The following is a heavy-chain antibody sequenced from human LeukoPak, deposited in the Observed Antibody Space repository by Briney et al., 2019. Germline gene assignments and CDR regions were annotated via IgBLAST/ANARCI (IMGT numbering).Heavy chain of an antibody. CDR1: GYTFTDYF. J-gene: IGHJ4*02. CDR3: ARDYELGTAGTAYEYFDY. V-gene: IGHV1-2*02. D-gene: IGHD1-1*01. Sequence: GASVKVSCKASGYTFTDYFMQWVRHAPGQGLEWMGWINPNSGGTSYAQKFQGRVTMTRDTSISTVYMELSRLRSDDTAVYYCARDYELGTAGTAYEYFDYWGQGTRVTVSS. CDR2: INPNSGGT.